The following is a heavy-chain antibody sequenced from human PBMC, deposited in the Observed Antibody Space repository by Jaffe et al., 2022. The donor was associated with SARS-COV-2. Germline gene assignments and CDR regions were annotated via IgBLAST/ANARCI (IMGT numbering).Heavy chain of an antibody. J-gene: IGHJ4*02. CDR3: ARSWIAVPEQDY. CDR1: GYTFTTYA. V-gene: IGHV1-3*01. Sequence: QVQLVQSGAEVKKPGASVNVSCKASGYTFTTYAMHWVRQAPGQRLEWMGSINAGNGDTEYSQKFQGRVTITRDTSARTAHMELSSLRSEDTAVYYCARSWIAVPEQDYWGQGTLVTVSS. CDR2: INAGNGDT. D-gene: IGHD6-19*01.